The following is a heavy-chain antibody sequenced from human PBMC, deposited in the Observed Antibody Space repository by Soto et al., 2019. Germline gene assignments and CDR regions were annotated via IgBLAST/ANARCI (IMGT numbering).Heavy chain of an antibody. Sequence: ASVKVSCKASGYTFTSYGISWVRQAPGQGLEWMGWISAYNGNTNYAQKLQGRVTMTTDTSTSTAYMELRSLRSDDTAGYYCARSRFIWGYCSGGSCYGAFDIWGQGTMVTVSS. V-gene: IGHV1-18*01. J-gene: IGHJ3*02. CDR2: ISAYNGNT. CDR3: ARSRFIWGYCSGGSCYGAFDI. D-gene: IGHD2-15*01. CDR1: GYTFTSYG.